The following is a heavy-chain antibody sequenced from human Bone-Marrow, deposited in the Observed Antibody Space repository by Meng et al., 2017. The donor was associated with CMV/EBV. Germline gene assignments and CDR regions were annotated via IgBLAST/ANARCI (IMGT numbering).Heavy chain of an antibody. Sequence: GESLKISCAASGFTVSSNYMSWVRQAPGKGLEWVSVIYSGGSTYYADSVKGRFTISRDNSKNTLYLQMNSLRAEDTAVYYCARGGLILYSSSWFDYWGQGTLVTVSS. CDR3: ARGGLILYSSSWFDY. D-gene: IGHD6-13*01. J-gene: IGHJ4*02. CDR1: GFTVSSNY. CDR2: IYSGGST. V-gene: IGHV3-53*01.